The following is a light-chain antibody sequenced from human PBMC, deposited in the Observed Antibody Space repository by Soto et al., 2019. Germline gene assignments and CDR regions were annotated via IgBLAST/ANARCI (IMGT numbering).Light chain of an antibody. Sequence: DIEVTQSTSALSGSVGDRFTMTCRGSQGISSWLAWYQQKPGKAPRLLIYKASSLASGVPSRFSGSGSGTEFTLTISSLQPEDVATYHSQQHTTFAQLTKVDIK. CDR1: QGISSW. V-gene: IGKV1-5*03. CDR2: KAS. CDR3: QQHTT. J-gene: IGKJ1*01.